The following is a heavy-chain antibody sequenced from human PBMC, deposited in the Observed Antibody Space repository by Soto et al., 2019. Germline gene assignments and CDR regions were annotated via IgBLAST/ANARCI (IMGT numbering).Heavy chain of an antibody. V-gene: IGHV1-18*01. CDR1: GYTFTSYG. Sequence: QVQLVQSGAEVKKPGASVKVSCKASGYTFTSYGISWVRQAPGQGLEWMGWISAYNGNTNSAQKLQGRGTMTTDTSTSPAYLELRSRRSDDTAVYYCSRPTQPFGELSILDYLGQGTLVTVSS. CDR3: SRPTQPFGELSILDY. D-gene: IGHD3-10*01. CDR2: ISAYNGNT. J-gene: IGHJ4*02.